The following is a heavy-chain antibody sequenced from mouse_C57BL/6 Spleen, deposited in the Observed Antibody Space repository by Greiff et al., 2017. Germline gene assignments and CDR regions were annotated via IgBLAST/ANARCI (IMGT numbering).Heavy chain of an antibody. Sequence: EVKLVESEGGLVQPGSSMKLSCTASGFTFSDYYMAWVRQVPEKGLEWVANINYDGSSTYYLDSLKSRFIISRDNAKNILYLQMSSLKSEDTATYYCARNYGSSSMDYWGQGTSVTVSA. J-gene: IGHJ4*01. CDR1: GFTFSDYY. V-gene: IGHV5-16*01. CDR2: INYDGSST. D-gene: IGHD1-1*01. CDR3: ARNYGSSSMDY.